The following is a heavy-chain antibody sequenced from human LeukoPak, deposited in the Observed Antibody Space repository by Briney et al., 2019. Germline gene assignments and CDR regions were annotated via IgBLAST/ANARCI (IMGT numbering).Heavy chain of an antibody. D-gene: IGHD3-22*01. V-gene: IGHV1-69*13. Sequence: GASVKVSCKASGGTFSSYAISWVRQAPGQGLEWMGGIIPIFGTANYAQKFQGRVTITADESTSTAYMELSSLRSEDTAVYYCARVYPKYYYDSSGYYLTENWFDPWGQGTLVTVSS. J-gene: IGHJ5*02. CDR2: IIPIFGTA. CDR1: GGTFSSYA. CDR3: ARVYPKYYYDSSGYYLTENWFDP.